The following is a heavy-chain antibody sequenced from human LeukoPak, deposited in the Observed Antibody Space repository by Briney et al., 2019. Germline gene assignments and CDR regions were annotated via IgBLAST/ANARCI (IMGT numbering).Heavy chain of an antibody. D-gene: IGHD6-13*01. CDR3: ARESPGIAAAGREPFDY. Sequence: GASVKVSCKASGYTFTSYGISWVRQAPGQGLEWMGWISAYNGNTNYAQKLQGRVTMTTDTSTSTAYMDLRSLRSDDTAVYYCARESPGIAAAGREPFDYWGQGTLVTVSS. V-gene: IGHV1-18*01. CDR2: ISAYNGNT. J-gene: IGHJ4*02. CDR1: GYTFTSYG.